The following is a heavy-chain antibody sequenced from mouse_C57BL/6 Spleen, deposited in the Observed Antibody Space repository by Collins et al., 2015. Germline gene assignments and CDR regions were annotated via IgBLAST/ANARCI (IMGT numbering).Heavy chain of an antibody. CDR2: INTYSGVP. CDR3: ASFYGKNAMDY. V-gene: IGHV9-3*01. J-gene: IGHJ4*01. CDR1: GYTFTTYG. Sequence: QIQLVQSGPELKKPGETVKISCKASGYTFTTYGMSWVKQAPGKGLKWMGWINTYSGVPTYADDFKGRFAFSLETSASTAYLQINNLKNEDTATYFCASFYGKNAMDYWGQGTSVTVSS. D-gene: IGHD2-1*01.